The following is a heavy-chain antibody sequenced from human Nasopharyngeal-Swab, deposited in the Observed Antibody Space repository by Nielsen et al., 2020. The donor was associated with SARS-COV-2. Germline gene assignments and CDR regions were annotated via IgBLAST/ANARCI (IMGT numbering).Heavy chain of an antibody. CDR2: INHSGST. CDR3: ARSPGSVAGTTNWFDS. CDR1: GGSISSSSYY. J-gene: IGHJ5*01. Sequence: SETLSLTCTVSGGSISSSSYYWNWIRQSPGKGLEWIGEINHSGSTNNPSLKSRVTISVDMSKNQFSLRLTSVTAADTAVYYCARSPGSVAGTTNWFDSWGHGILVTASS. V-gene: IGHV4-39*01. D-gene: IGHD1-1*01.